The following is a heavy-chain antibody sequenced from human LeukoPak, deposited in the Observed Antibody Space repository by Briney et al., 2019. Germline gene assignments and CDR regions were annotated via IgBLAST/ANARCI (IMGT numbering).Heavy chain of an antibody. CDR2: IYSGGNT. D-gene: IGHD4-23*01. V-gene: IGHV3-66*04. Sequence: GGSLRLSCAASGFSVSSNYMTWVRQAPGKGLEWASVIYSGGNTYYADSVKGRFSISRDNSKNKVYLQMNSLRAEDTAVYYCARLVTGTTVINSGWFDPWGQGTLVTVS. CDR1: GFSVSSNY. CDR3: ARLVTGTTVINSGWFDP. J-gene: IGHJ5*02.